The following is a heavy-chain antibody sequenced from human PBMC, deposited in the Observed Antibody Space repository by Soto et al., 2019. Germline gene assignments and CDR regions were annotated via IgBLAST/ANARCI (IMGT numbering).Heavy chain of an antibody. D-gene: IGHD6-13*01. V-gene: IGHV3-21*02. Sequence: EVQLVESGGGLVKPGGSLRLSCAASGFTFSSYSMNWVRQAPGKGLEWVASISSSSSYIYYADSVKGRSTISRDKAKNSLFLQMSSLRAEDTALYYCARHQGPAAGNYGMDVWGRGTTVTVSS. CDR2: ISSSSSYI. CDR1: GFTFSSYS. CDR3: ARHQGPAAGNYGMDV. J-gene: IGHJ6*02.